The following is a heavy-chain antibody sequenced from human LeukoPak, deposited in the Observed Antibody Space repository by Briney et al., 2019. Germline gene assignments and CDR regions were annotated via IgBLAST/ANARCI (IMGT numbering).Heavy chain of an antibody. Sequence: GASVKVSCKASGYTFTNHGFSWVRQAPGQGLEWMGWISTYNGDTNYAQNLQGRVTMTTDTSTSTAYMEMRSLRSDDTAVYYCARGCSSTSCYNVYWGQGTLVTVSS. CDR3: ARGCSSTSCYNVY. CDR1: GYTFTNHG. V-gene: IGHV1-18*01. D-gene: IGHD2-2*02. J-gene: IGHJ4*02. CDR2: ISTYNGDT.